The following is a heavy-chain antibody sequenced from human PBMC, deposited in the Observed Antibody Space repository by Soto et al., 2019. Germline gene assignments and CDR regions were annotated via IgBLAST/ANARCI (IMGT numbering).Heavy chain of an antibody. V-gene: IGHV4-31*03. CDR3: AREGRIEQQLAGANNCFDP. CDR1: GGSISSGGYY. D-gene: IGHD6-13*01. CDR2: IYYSGST. Sequence: SETLSLTCTVSGGSISSGGYYWSWIRQHPGKGLEWIGYIYYSGSTYYNPSLKSRVTISVDTSKNQFSLKLSSVTAADTAVYYCAREGRIEQQLAGANNCFDPWGQGTLVTVSS. J-gene: IGHJ5*02.